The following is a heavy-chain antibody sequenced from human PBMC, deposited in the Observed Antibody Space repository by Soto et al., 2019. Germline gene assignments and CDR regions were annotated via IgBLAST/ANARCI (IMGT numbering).Heavy chain of an antibody. D-gene: IGHD6-19*01. V-gene: IGHV3-30*18. Sequence: QVQLVESGGGVVQPGGSLILSCAASRFTLSNCGMHWVRQAPGRGLEWVAMISYDGNEKHYIDSVKGRFTISRDDSKNTLYLQMNSLRPEDTAVYYCAKDLYTSGWYNYFHPWGQGTLVTVSS. CDR3: AKDLYTSGWYNYFHP. J-gene: IGHJ5*02. CDR1: RFTLSNCG. CDR2: ISYDGNEK.